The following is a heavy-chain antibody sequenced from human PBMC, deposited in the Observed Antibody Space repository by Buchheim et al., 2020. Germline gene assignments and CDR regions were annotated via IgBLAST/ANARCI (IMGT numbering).Heavy chain of an antibody. Sequence: EVQLVESGGGLVQPGGSLRLSCEASGFTFSSFWMGWVRQAPGKGLECVANINQDGSERYYVDSVKGRFTISRDNAKPSFYLQMNSLRAEDTAVYYCARGRYGGSWGQGTL. V-gene: IGHV3-7*03. CDR2: INQDGSER. CDR1: GFTFSSFW. CDR3: ARGRYGGS. J-gene: IGHJ4*02. D-gene: IGHD4-23*01.